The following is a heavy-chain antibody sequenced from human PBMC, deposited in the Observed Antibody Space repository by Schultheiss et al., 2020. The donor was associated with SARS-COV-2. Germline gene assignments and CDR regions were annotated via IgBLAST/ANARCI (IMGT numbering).Heavy chain of an antibody. CDR3: ARGQTAASRFDP. V-gene: IGHV4-4*07. CDR1: GGSISSYY. CDR2: IYYSGST. Sequence: SETLSLTCTVSGGSISSYYWSWIRQPAGKGLEWIGRIYYSGSTYYNPSLKSRVTISVDTSKNQFSLKLSSVTAADTAVYYCARGQTAASRFDPWGQGTLVTVSS. D-gene: IGHD6-13*01. J-gene: IGHJ5*02.